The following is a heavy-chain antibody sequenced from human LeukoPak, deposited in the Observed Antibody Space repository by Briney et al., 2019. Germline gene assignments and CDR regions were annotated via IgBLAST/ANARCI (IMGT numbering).Heavy chain of an antibody. CDR1: GGSFSGYY. Sequence: PSETLSLTCAVYGGSFSGYYWSWIRQPPGKGLEWIGEINHSGSTNYNPSLKSRVTISVDTSKNQFSLKLSSVTAADTAVYYCARDRRRPQTYYGMEVWAQGTRVTVSS. CDR3: ARDRRRPQTYYGMEV. V-gene: IGHV4-34*01. CDR2: INHSGST. J-gene: IGHJ6*02. D-gene: IGHD1-1*01.